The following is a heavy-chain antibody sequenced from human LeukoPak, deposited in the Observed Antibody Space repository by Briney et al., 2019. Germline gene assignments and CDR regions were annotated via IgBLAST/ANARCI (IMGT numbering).Heavy chain of an antibody. D-gene: IGHD3-3*01. CDR3: AKDQAVIIKYHFDY. Sequence: GSLRLSCAASGFTVSSNYMSWVRQAPGNRLGWVSVIYSGGSTYYADSVKGRFTISRDTSKNTLYLQMNSLKAEDTAVYYCAKDQAVIIKYHFDYWGQGTLVTVSS. V-gene: IGHV3-53*01. J-gene: IGHJ4*02. CDR2: IYSGGST. CDR1: GFTVSSNY.